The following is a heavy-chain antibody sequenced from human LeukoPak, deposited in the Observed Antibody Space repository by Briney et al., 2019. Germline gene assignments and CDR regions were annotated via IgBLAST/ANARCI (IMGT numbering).Heavy chain of an antibody. CDR2: ISWNSGSI. CDR3: AKPEARSYYYDSSGYYYFAFDV. V-gene: IGHV3-9*01. D-gene: IGHD3-22*01. J-gene: IGHJ3*01. CDR1: GFTFDDYA. Sequence: PGRSLRLSCAASGFTFDDYAMHWLRQAPGKGLEWVSGISWNSGSIGYADSVKGRFTISRDNAKNSLYLQMNSLGAEDTALYYCAKPEARSYYYDSSGYYYFAFDVWGQGTMVTVSS.